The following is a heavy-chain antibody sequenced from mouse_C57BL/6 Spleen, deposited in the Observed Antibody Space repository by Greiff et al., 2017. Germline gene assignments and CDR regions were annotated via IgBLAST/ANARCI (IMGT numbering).Heavy chain of an antibody. J-gene: IGHJ3*01. CDR3: AREDYYGSSPWFAY. D-gene: IGHD1-1*01. Sequence: EVQLVESGPELVKPGASVKISCKASGYSFTDYNMNWVKQSNGKSLEWIGVINPNYGTTSYNQKFKGKATLTVDQSSSTAYMQLNSLTSEDSAVYYCAREDYYGSSPWFAYWGQGTLVTVSA. V-gene: IGHV1-39*01. CDR2: INPNYGTT. CDR1: GYSFTDYN.